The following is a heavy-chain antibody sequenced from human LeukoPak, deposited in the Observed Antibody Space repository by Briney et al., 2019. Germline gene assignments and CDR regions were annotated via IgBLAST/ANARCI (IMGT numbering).Heavy chain of an antibody. Sequence: GGSLRLSCAASGFTFSNYVMNWVRQAPGKGLEWVSVISDTGGRTNYADSVKGRFTISRDNTKNSLYLQMNSLRAEDTAVYYCARGMRMVRGVTFDYWGQETLVTVSS. CDR3: ARGMRMVRGVTFDY. V-gene: IGHV3-23*01. CDR2: ISDTGGRT. CDR1: GFTFSNYV. D-gene: IGHD3-10*01. J-gene: IGHJ4*02.